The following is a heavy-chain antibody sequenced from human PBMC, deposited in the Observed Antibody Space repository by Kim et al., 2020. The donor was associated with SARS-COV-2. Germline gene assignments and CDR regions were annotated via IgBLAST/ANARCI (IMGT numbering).Heavy chain of an antibody. Sequence: SETLSLTCTVSGGSISSYYWSWIRQPPGKGLEWIGYIYYSGSTNYNPSLKSRVTISVDTSKNQFSLKLSSVTAADTAVYYCARRMGRTLDYWGQGTLVTV. J-gene: IGHJ4*02. CDR2: IYYSGST. D-gene: IGHD2-8*01. V-gene: IGHV4-59*08. CDR3: ARRMGRTLDY. CDR1: GGSISSYY.